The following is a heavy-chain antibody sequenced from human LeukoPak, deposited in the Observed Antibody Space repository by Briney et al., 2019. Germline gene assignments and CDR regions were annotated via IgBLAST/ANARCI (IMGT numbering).Heavy chain of an antibody. D-gene: IGHD6-6*01. CDR2: IIPIFGRG. Sequence: GASVTVSCKSSGYTFTSYGINWVRQAPTQGLEWVGGIIPIFGRGKYAQDFQGRVTITADESTSTVSMELSSLRYEDTAVHYCAKVGLVDSSGLPDYWGQGTLVTVSS. V-gene: IGHV1-69*13. J-gene: IGHJ4*02. CDR3: AKVGLVDSSGLPDY. CDR1: GYTFTSYG.